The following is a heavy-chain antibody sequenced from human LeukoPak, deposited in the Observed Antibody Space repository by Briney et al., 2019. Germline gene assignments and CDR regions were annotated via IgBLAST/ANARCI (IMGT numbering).Heavy chain of an antibody. CDR3: AREGAAQDTALDY. CDR1: GFTFSSYS. J-gene: IGHJ4*02. Sequence: GGSLRLSCAASGFTFSSYSMNWVRQAPGKGLEWVSSISSSSSYIYYADSVKGRFTISRDNAKNSLYLQMNSLRAEDTAVYYCAREGAAQDTALDYWGQGTLVTVSS. CDR2: ISSSSSYI. V-gene: IGHV3-21*01. D-gene: IGHD5-18*01.